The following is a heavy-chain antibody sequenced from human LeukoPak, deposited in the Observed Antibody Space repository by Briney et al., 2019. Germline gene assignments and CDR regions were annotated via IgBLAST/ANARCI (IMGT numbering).Heavy chain of an antibody. CDR1: GGSISSSSYY. Sequence: SETLSLTCTVSGGSISSSSYYWGWIRQPPGKELEWIGSIYYRGSTYYNPSLKSRVTISVDTSKNHFSLKLSSVTAADTAVYYCASQAVAVVAGVDYWGQGTLVTVSP. CDR2: IYYRGST. J-gene: IGHJ4*02. V-gene: IGHV4-39*02. D-gene: IGHD6-19*01. CDR3: ASQAVAVVAGVDY.